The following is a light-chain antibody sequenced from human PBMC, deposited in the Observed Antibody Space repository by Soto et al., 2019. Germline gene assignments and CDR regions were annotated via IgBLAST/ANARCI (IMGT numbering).Light chain of an antibody. V-gene: IGKV3-15*01. CDR2: GVS. CDR1: QSVSSN. CDR3: QQYNDWPLT. J-gene: IGKJ4*01. Sequence: EIVMTQSPATLSVSPGERATLSCRASQSVSSNLAWYQQKPGQAPRLLIYGVSTRATGVPVRFSGSGSGTEFTLTISSLQSADFAVYYCQQYNDWPLTFGGGTKVEIK.